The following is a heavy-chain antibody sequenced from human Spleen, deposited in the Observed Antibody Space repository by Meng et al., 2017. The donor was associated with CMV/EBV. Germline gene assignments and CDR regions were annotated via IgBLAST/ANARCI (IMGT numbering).Heavy chain of an antibody. J-gene: IGHJ4*02. CDR1: GGSFSGYY. Sequence: QVQLQQWGAGLLKPSETLSLTCGVHGGSFSGYYWRWIGDISHRATTHYNPSLKSRVTISLDTSKNQVSLNLRSVTAADTAVYYCARVSLFTAVVMNYYFDSWGQGTLVTVSS. V-gene: IGHV4-34*01. CDR3: ARVSLFTAVVMNYYFDS. CDR2: ISHRATT. D-gene: IGHD3-22*01.